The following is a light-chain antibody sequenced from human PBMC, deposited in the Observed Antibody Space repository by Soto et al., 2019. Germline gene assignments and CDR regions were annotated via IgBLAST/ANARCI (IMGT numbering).Light chain of an antibody. CDR3: QQYNNWPWT. Sequence: VVTQSRATLSVSTGERATLSCRASQSVSSDLAWYQQKPGQAPRLLIYGASTRATGIPARFSGSGSGTEFTLTISSLQSEDFAVYYCQQYNNWPWTFGQGTKVDIK. CDR2: GAS. V-gene: IGKV3-15*01. J-gene: IGKJ1*01. CDR1: QSVSSD.